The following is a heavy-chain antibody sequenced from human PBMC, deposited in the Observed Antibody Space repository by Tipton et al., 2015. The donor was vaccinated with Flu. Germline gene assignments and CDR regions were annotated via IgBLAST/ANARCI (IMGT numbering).Heavy chain of an antibody. Sequence: VQLVQSGAEVKKPGASVNVSCKTSGYPFIDYYIHWVRQAPGKGLEWVGRIRNKDRSDTTQYAASVRGRFSISRDDSKNSVYVEMNSLMIEDTAVYYCVQGFDIGGYWYLGANWGPGTLVTVSS. CDR1: GYPFIDYY. D-gene: IGHD2-21*02. CDR2: IRNKDRSDTT. CDR3: VQGFDIGGYWYLGAN. V-gene: IGHV3-72*01. J-gene: IGHJ4*02.